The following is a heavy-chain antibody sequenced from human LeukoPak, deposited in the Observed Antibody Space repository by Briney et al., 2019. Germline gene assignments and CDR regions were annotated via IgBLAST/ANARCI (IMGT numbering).Heavy chain of an antibody. V-gene: IGHV4-39*01. CDR1: GGPISSRSYY. CDR2: IYYSGST. CDR3: ARPKHGDAFDI. Sequence: PSETLSLTGLASGGPISSRSYYWGGIRNPQGKGREGIGSIYYSGSTYYNPSLKSRVTISVNTSKNQFSLKLSSVTAADTAVYYCARPKHGDAFDIWGQGTMVTVSS. J-gene: IGHJ3*02.